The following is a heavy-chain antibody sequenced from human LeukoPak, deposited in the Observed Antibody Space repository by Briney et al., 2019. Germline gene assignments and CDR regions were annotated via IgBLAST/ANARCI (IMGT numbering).Heavy chain of an antibody. CDR1: GYTFTSYD. D-gene: IGHD3-16*01. V-gene: IGHV1-8*01. J-gene: IGHJ3*02. CDR2: MNPNSGNT. Sequence: ASVKVSCKASGYTFTSYDINWVRQATGQGLEWMGWMNPNSGNTGYAQKFQGRVTMTRDTSISTAYMELSRLRSDDTAVYYCARGITLMSDAFDIWGQGTMVTVSS. CDR3: ARGITLMSDAFDI.